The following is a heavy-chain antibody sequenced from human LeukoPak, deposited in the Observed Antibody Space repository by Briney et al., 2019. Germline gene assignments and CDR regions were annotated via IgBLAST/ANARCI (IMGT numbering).Heavy chain of an antibody. CDR3: ARVGLGELFPSGYYYMDV. CDR1: GYTFTGYY. D-gene: IGHD3-10*01. V-gene: IGHV1-2*02. Sequence: GASVKVSCKASGYTFTGYYMHWVRQAPGQGLEWMGWINPNSGGTNYAQKFQGRVTMTRDTSISTAYMELSRLRSDDTAVYYCARVGLGELFPSGYYYMDVWGKGTTVTVSS. CDR2: INPNSGGT. J-gene: IGHJ6*03.